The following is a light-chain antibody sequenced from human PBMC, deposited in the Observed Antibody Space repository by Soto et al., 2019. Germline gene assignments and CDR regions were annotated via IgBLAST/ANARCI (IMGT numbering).Light chain of an antibody. CDR1: QSVSSS. V-gene: IGKV3-15*01. CDR2: GAS. J-gene: IGKJ3*01. CDR3: QQYNNWPPFT. Sequence: EIVMTQSPATLSVSPGERVTLSCRASQSVSSSLAWYQQKPGQAPGLLIYGASTKATGIPARFSGSGSGTEFTLTISSLQSEDFAVCYCQQYNNWPPFTFGPGTKVDIK.